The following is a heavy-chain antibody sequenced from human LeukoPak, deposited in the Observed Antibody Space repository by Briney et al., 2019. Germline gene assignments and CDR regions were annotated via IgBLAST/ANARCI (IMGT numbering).Heavy chain of an antibody. D-gene: IGHD6-6*01. V-gene: IGHV3-7*03. Sequence: GGSLRLSCAASGFTFSSYWMSWVRQAPGQGLEWVANIKQDGSEKYYVDSVKGRFTISRDNAKNSLYLQMNSLRTDDTGVYYCARDRGAARPNDYWGQGTLVAVSS. CDR1: GFTFSSYW. CDR3: ARDRGAARPNDY. J-gene: IGHJ4*02. CDR2: IKQDGSEK.